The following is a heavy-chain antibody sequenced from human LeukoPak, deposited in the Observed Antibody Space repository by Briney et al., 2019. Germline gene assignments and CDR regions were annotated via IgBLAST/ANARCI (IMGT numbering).Heavy chain of an antibody. CDR2: IYSGGNT. J-gene: IGHJ4*02. CDR1: GFTVSSNS. CDR3: ARRAGEYSHPYDY. V-gene: IGHV3-53*01. Sequence: GGSLRLSCTVSGFTVSSNSWSWVRPAPGEGLEWVSFIYSGGNTHYSDSVKGRFTISRDNSKNTLYLQMNSLRAEDTAIYYCARRAGEYSHPYDYWGQGTLVTVSS. D-gene: IGHD2-15*01.